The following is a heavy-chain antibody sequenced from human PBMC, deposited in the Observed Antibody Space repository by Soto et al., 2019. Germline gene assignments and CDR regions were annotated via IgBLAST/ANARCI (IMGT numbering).Heavy chain of an antibody. D-gene: IGHD2-21*02. CDR3: ARVGYCGGDCSFPDY. V-gene: IGHV4-59*01. Sequence: SETLSLTCTVSGGSISSYFWSWVRQPPGKGLEWIGYFYYSGSTNYNPSLKSRVTISVDTSKNQFSLKLSSVTAADTAVYYCARVGYCGGDCSFPDYWGQGTLVTVSS. CDR2: FYYSGST. J-gene: IGHJ4*02. CDR1: GGSISSYF.